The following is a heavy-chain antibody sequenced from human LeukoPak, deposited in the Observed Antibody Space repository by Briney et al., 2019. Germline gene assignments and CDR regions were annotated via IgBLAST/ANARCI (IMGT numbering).Heavy chain of an antibody. CDR3: ARSPDYGDYSFDY. J-gene: IGHJ4*02. Sequence: PGGSLRLSCAASGFTFSSYWMHWVRQAPGKGLVWVSRINSDGSSTSYADSVKGRFTISRDSAKNTLYLQMNSLRAEDTAVYYCARSPDYGDYSFDYWGQGTLVTVSS. V-gene: IGHV3-74*01. CDR2: INSDGSST. CDR1: GFTFSSYW. D-gene: IGHD4-17*01.